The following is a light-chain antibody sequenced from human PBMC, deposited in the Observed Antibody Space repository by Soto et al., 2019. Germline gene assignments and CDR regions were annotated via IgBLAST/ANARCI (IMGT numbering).Light chain of an antibody. CDR3: RSYTTRRTYV. CDR1: SSDVGGYNY. J-gene: IGLJ1*01. CDR2: DVT. Sequence: QSVLTQPASVSGSPGQSITISCTGTSSDVGGYNYVSWYQQHPGKAPKLMIYDVTNRPSGVPDRFSGSKSGYTASLTISGLQAEDEAEYYSRSYTTRRTYVSGNGNKVTVL. V-gene: IGLV2-14*03.